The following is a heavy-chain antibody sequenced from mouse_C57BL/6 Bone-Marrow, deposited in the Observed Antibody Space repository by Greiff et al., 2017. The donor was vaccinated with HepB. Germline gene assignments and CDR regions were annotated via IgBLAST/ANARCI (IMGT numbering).Heavy chain of an antibody. CDR3: ARDSAFAY. V-gene: IGHV1-76*01. CDR1: GYTFTDYY. J-gene: IGHJ3*01. Sequence: VKLQESGAELVRPGASVKLSCKASGYTFTDYYINWVKQRPGQGLEWIARIYPGSGNTYYNEKFKGKATLTAEKSSSTAYMQLSSLTSEDSAVYFCARDSAFAYGGQGTLVTVSA. CDR2: IYPGSGNT.